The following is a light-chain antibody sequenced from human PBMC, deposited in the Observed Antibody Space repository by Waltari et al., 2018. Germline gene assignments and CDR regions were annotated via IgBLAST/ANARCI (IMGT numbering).Light chain of an antibody. Sequence: FMLTQPHSVSESPGKTVTISCTRRSGSIINHYVQWFQQRPDSSPTTGIYEANQRPSEVPDRFSGSIDSSSNSASLTISGLKTEDEADYYCQSYDSSQWVFGGGTKLTVL. V-gene: IGLV6-57*01. CDR3: QSYDSSQWV. J-gene: IGLJ3*02. CDR1: SGSIINHY. CDR2: EAN.